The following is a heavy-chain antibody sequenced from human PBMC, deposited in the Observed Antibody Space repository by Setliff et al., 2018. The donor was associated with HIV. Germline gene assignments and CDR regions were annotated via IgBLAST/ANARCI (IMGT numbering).Heavy chain of an antibody. V-gene: IGHV3-74*01. Sequence: GGSLRLSCAASGFTFSSYWMHWVRQAPGKGLVWVSSINSAGSSTNYADSVKGRFTISRDNAKNTLYLQMNSLRAEDTAVYYCAKDSEFFPVPDRSGYMDYWGQGTPVTVS. CDR1: GFTFSSYW. J-gene: IGHJ4*02. D-gene: IGHD5-12*01. CDR3: AKDSEFFPVPDRSGYMDY. CDR2: INSAGSST.